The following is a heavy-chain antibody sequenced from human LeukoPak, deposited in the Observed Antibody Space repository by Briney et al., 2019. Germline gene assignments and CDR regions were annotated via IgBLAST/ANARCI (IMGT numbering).Heavy chain of an antibody. J-gene: IGHJ4*02. D-gene: IGHD6-25*01. CDR1: GGSISSDY. Sequence: PSETLSLTCTVSGGSISSDYWSWIRQPPGKGLEWIGYIYYSGSTNYNPSLKSRVTISVDTSKNQFSLKLSSVTAADTAVYYCARDRIAASDYWGQGTLVTVSS. V-gene: IGHV4-59*01. CDR3: ARDRIAASDY. CDR2: IYYSGST.